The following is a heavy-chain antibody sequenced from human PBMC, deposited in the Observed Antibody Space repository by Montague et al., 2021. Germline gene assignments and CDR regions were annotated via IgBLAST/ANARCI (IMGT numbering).Heavy chain of an antibody. Sequence: SRRLSCAASGFTLSSYWMSWVRQAPGKGLEWVANIGDDGVETYYVDSVKGRFTVSRDNAKSSLYLQMNSLRAEDTAVYYCGVSPRRGGMDVWGKGTTVTVSS. CDR2: IGDDGVET. J-gene: IGHJ6*03. CDR3: GVSPRRGGMDV. CDR1: GFTLSSYW. V-gene: IGHV3-7*01.